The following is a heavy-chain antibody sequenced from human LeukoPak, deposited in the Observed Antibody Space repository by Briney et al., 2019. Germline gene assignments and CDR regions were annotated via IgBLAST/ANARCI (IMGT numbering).Heavy chain of an antibody. Sequence: SETLSLTCTVSGGSISSYYWSWIRQPPGKGLEWIGYIYYSGSTNYNPSLKSRVTISVDTSKNQFSLKLSSVTAADTAVYYCARNSDQLLYDTFDYWGQGTLATVSS. CDR2: IYYSGST. CDR1: GGSISSYY. V-gene: IGHV4-59*01. J-gene: IGHJ4*02. D-gene: IGHD2-2*02. CDR3: ARNSDQLLYDTFDY.